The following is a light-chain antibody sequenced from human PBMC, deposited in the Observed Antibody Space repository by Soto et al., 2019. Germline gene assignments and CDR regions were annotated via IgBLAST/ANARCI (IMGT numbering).Light chain of an antibody. V-gene: IGLV2-14*01. CDR1: SGDVGDVGSYNY. CDR2: DVS. J-gene: IGLJ1*01. Sequence: QSVLTQPASVSGSPGQSITISCTGTSGDVGDVGSYNYVSWYQQHPGKAPKVIIYDVSNRPSGVSNRFSGSKSGNTASLTISGLQAEDEADYYCSSYRSSSTLYVFGSGTKLTVL. CDR3: SSYRSSSTLYV.